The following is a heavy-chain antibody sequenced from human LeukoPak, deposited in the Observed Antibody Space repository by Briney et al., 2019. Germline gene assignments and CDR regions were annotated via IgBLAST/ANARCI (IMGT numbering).Heavy chain of an antibody. V-gene: IGHV1-3*01. J-gene: IGHJ6*02. CDR3: ANSGSYYYGMDV. CDR1: GYTFTSYA. CDR2: ISGGNENT. Sequence: ASVKVSCKASGYTFTSYAFSWVRQAPGQRLEWMGWISGGNENTKYSQKFQGRVTITRDTSANTAYMELSSLRSDDTAVYYCANSGSYYYGMDVWGQGTTVTVSS. D-gene: IGHD1-26*01.